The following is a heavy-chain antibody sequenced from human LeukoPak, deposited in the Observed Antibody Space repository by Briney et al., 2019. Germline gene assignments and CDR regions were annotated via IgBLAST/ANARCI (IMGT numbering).Heavy chain of an antibody. Sequence: GGSLRLSCAASGFTLNDYYMSWIRQAPGKGLEWVSYISSSGSTINYADSVKGRFTISRDNSKNTLYLQMNSLRAEDTAVYYCARDLLYSSSWYEYYFDYWGQGTLVTVSS. CDR1: GFTLNDYY. CDR2: ISSSGSTI. J-gene: IGHJ4*02. CDR3: ARDLLYSSSWYEYYFDY. D-gene: IGHD6-13*01. V-gene: IGHV3-11*04.